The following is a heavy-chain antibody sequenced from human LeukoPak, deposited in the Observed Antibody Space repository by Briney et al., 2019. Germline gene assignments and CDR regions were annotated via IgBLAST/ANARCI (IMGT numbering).Heavy chain of an antibody. CDR3: ARFSSSWYLFDF. J-gene: IGHJ4*02. D-gene: IGHD6-13*01. V-gene: IGHV3-48*01. Sequence: GGSLRLSCAASGFTFNSYSMNWVRQAPGKGLEWVSYISSSSSTIFYADSVKGRVTISRDNAKNSLYLQMHSLRAEDTAVYYCARFSSSWYLFDFWGQGTLVTVSS. CDR2: ISSSSSTI. CDR1: GFTFNSYS.